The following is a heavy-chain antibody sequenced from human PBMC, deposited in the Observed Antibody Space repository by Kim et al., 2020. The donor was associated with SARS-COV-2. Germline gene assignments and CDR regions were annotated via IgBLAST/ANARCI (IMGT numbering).Heavy chain of an antibody. CDR2: IKSKTDGGTT. Sequence: GGSLRLSCAASGFTFSNAWMSWVRQAPGKGLERVGRIKSKTDGGTTDYAAPVKGRFTISRDDSKNTLYLQMNSLKTEDTAVYYCSGDSTPYYYYYYGMDVWGQGTTVTVSS. D-gene: IGHD3-10*01. V-gene: IGHV3-15*01. J-gene: IGHJ6*02. CDR3: SGDSTPYYYYYYGMDV. CDR1: GFTFSNAW.